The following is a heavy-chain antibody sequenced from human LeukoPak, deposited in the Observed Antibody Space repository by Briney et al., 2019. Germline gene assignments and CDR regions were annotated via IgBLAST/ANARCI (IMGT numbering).Heavy chain of an antibody. J-gene: IGHJ4*02. Sequence: GGSLRLSCAASGFTLSNYDMHWVRQAPGKGLEWVAFIRYDGSNKYYADSVKGRFPISRDNSKNTLYLQMNSLRAEDTAVYYCAKGGSSAWYYFDYWGQGTLVTVSS. D-gene: IGHD6-19*01. CDR3: AKGGSSAWYYFDY. CDR2: IRYDGSNK. CDR1: GFTLSNYD. V-gene: IGHV3-30*02.